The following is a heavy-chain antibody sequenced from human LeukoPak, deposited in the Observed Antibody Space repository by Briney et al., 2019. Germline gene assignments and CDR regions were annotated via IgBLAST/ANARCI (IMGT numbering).Heavy chain of an antibody. CDR1: VFSFSDYY. Sequence: GGSLRLSCAASVFSFSDYYMRWIRQAPWKGLEWVSYISSSSSYTNYADSVKGRFTISRDNAKNSLYLQTNSLRAEDTAVYYCARTGIMITFGGVIGGDAFDIWGQGTMVTVSS. CDR2: ISSSSSYT. D-gene: IGHD3-16*02. CDR3: ARTGIMITFGGVIGGDAFDI. V-gene: IGHV3-11*06. J-gene: IGHJ3*02.